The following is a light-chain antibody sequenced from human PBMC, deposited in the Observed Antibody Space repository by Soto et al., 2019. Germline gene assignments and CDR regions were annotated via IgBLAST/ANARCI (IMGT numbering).Light chain of an antibody. CDR2: DAS. V-gene: IGKV3-11*01. CDR3: QQRRNWPRT. Sequence: EIVLTQSPATPSLSPGERATLSCRASQSVSNSLVWFQQKPGQAPRLLIYDASNRATDIPARFSGSGSGTDFTLTISSLEPEDLAVYYCQQRRNWPRTFGQGTKLEIK. J-gene: IGKJ2*01. CDR1: QSVSNS.